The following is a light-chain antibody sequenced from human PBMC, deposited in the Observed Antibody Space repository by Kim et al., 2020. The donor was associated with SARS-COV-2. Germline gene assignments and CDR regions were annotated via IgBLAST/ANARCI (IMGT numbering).Light chain of an antibody. CDR2: AAS. CDR1: QSISSY. CDR3: QQSYSTPPA. Sequence: DIQMTQSPSSLSASVGDRVSITCRANQSISSYLNWYQQKPGKAPKLLIYAASSLQSGVPSRFSGSGSGTDFTLTISSLQPEDFATYYCQQSYSTPPAFGGGTKLEI. J-gene: IGKJ4*01. V-gene: IGKV1-39*01.